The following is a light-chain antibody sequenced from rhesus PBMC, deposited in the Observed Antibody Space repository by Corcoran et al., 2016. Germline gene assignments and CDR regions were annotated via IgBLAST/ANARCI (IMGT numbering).Light chain of an antibody. CDR3: LHYYNTPFA. J-gene: IGKJ3*01. Sequence: DIQMTQSPSSLSASVGDTVTITCQARQDIISWLAWYQQKPGKVPELLIYKESTLQTGVPARFSGSGSGTDFSLTFRSLQPEDFATYYCLHYYNTPFAFGPGTKLDI. V-gene: IGKV1-22*01. CDR2: KES. CDR1: QDIISW.